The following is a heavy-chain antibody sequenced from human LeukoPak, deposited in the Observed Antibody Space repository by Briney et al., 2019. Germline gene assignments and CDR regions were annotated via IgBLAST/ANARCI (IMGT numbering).Heavy chain of an antibody. D-gene: IGHD1-7*01. V-gene: IGHV5-51*01. CDR3: ARGAAGTTPDYYYFGLDV. Sequence: GASLQISCKGSGSIFTDYWIGWVRPLPGKGLEWMGIIYPGDSDTRCSPSFQGQVTISASKSINPAPPQLSNLKASDIGMYYCARGAAGTTPDYYYFGLDVWGQGTTVRVSS. CDR2: IYPGDSDT. CDR1: GSIFTDYW. J-gene: IGHJ6*02.